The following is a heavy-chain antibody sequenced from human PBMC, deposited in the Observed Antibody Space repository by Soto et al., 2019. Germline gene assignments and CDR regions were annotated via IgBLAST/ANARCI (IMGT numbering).Heavy chain of an antibody. CDR2: ITGSGTST. V-gene: IGHV3-23*01. Sequence: LRLSCAASGFTFSGYAMIWVRQAPGKGLEWVSSITGSGTSTYYADSVTGRFIISRDNSKNPVYLQMNSLRADDTAVYYCGNSPDFYYYTIDVWCQGTTVTV. CDR1: GFTFSGYA. J-gene: IGHJ6*02. CDR3: GNSPDFYYYTIDV.